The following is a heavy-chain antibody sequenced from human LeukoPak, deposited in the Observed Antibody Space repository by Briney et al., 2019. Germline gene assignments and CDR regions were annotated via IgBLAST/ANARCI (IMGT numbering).Heavy chain of an antibody. J-gene: IGHJ4*02. D-gene: IGHD4-11*01. CDR2: ISAYNGNT. CDR3: TRDMTIVTTCYFDY. V-gene: IGHV1-18*01. Sequence: ASVKVSCKASGYTFTSYGISWVRQAPGQGLEWMGWISAYNGNTNYAQKLQGRVTMTTDTSTSTAYMELRSLRSDDTAVYYCTRDMTIVTTCYFDYWGQGTLVTVSS. CDR1: GYTFTSYG.